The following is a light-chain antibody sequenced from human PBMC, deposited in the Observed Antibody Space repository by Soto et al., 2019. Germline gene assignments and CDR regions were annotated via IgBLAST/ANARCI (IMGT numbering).Light chain of an antibody. Sequence: AIQLTQSPSSLSASVGDRATISCRASQDVRGALAWYQQKPGTAPKILIYDVSVLESGVPTRFSGSGSGTDFTLTITSLQPVDFATYYCQQFNSYPITFGQGTRLEIK. CDR3: QQFNSYPIT. CDR2: DVS. CDR1: QDVRGA. J-gene: IGKJ5*01. V-gene: IGKV1-13*02.